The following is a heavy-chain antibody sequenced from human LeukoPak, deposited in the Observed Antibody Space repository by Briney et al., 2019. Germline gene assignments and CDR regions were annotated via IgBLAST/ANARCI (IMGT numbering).Heavy chain of an antibody. Sequence: PGRSLRLSCAASGFTFSSYAMHWVRQAPAKGLEWVAVISYDGSNKYYADSVKGRFTISRDNAKNSLYLQMNSLRAEDTAVYYCATKESGYCSSTSCYKGSYYYYGMDVWGQGTTVTVSS. J-gene: IGHJ6*02. D-gene: IGHD2-2*02. CDR1: GFTFSSYA. CDR3: ATKESGYCSSTSCYKGSYYYYGMDV. V-gene: IGHV3-30-3*01. CDR2: ISYDGSNK.